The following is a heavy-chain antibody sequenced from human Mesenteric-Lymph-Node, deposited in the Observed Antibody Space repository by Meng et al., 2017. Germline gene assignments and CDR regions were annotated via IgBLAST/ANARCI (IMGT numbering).Heavy chain of an antibody. CDR2: IYHSGGT. D-gene: IGHD6-19*01. CDR3: ARDPYATGWAG. Sequence: QVQLQASVPGLVKPSQTLSLTCAVSGGSISISTWWSWVRQPPGKGLEWIGEIYHSGGTNYNPSLRGRVTISLDKSKNQFSLTLRSVTAADTAVYYCARDPYATGWAGWGQGTLVTVSS. J-gene: IGHJ4*02. V-gene: IGHV4-4*02. CDR1: GGSISISTW.